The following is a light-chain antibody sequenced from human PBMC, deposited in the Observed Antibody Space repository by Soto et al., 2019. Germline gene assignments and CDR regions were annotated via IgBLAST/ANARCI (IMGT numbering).Light chain of an antibody. V-gene: IGKV1-5*01. CDR2: DAS. CDR3: QQHNNTNNQWM. CDR1: QTISTW. J-gene: IGKJ1*01. Sequence: VTQSPPTLSAAVGDRATITCRASQTISTWMACYQQKPGKAPKPLLHDASTLQSGVASTFSGSGSGTEFTLIISGLQPDDSATYYCQQHNNTNNQWMFGQGTKLDIK.